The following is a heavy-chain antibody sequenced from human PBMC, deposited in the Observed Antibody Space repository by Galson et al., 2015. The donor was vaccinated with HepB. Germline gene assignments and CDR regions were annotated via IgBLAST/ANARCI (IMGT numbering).Heavy chain of an antibody. Sequence: SLRLSCAASGFTFSDYYMSWIRQAPGKGLEWVSYISSSGSTIYYADSVKGRFTISRDNAKNSLYLQMNSLRAEDTAVYYCARELVGSSWNPYYYYYYGMDVWGQGTTVTVSS. V-gene: IGHV3-11*01. J-gene: IGHJ6*02. D-gene: IGHD6-13*01. CDR2: ISSSGSTI. CDR3: ARELVGSSWNPYYYYYYGMDV. CDR1: GFTFSDYY.